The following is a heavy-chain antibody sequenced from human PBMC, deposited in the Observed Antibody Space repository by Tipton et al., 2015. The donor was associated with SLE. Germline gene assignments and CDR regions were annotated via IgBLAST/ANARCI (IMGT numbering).Heavy chain of an antibody. D-gene: IGHD5-12*01. CDR1: GGSITSSSFY. CDR2: VYYSGIT. V-gene: IGHV4-39*01. J-gene: IGHJ4*02. CDR3: ARVRPSGYSTSAGYFDF. Sequence: TLSLTCTVSGGSITSSSFYWGWIRQPPGKGLEWIGTVYYSGITYYNPSLKSRVTISVDTSKNQFSLQVTSVTAAETALYYCARVRPSGYSTSAGYFDFWGQGTLVTVSS.